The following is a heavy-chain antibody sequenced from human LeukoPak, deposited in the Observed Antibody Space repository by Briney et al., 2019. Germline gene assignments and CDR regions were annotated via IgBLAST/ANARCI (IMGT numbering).Heavy chain of an antibody. CDR3: ARDLGTSGWYTFDF. CDR1: GDSVSSKNGA. J-gene: IGHJ5*01. Sequence: SQTLSLTCAISGDSVSSKNGAWNWIRQSPSRGLEWLGRTYYRSKWYDEYADSVKGRVTISPDTSKNQFSLHVYSVTPEDTAVYYRARDLGTSGWYTFDFWGQATLVTVSS. CDR2: TYYRSKWYD. V-gene: IGHV6-1*01. D-gene: IGHD6-19*01.